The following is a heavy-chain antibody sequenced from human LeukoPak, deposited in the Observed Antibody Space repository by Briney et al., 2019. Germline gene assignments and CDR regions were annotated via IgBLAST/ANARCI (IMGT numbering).Heavy chain of an antibody. Sequence: GGSLRLSCAASGFSVRSNYMSWVRQAPGKGLEWVSVIYSGGSTSYADSVKGRFTISRDNSKNTLYLQMNSLRPEDTAVYYCAKLAVAGPDYWGQGTLVTVSS. CDR1: GFSVRSNY. V-gene: IGHV3-53*01. CDR2: IYSGGST. D-gene: IGHD6-19*01. CDR3: AKLAVAGPDY. J-gene: IGHJ4*02.